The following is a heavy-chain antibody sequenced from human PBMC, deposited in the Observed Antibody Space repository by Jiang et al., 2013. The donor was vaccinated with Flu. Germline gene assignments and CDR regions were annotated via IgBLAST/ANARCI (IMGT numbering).Heavy chain of an antibody. Sequence: GPGLVKPSETLSLTCDVSGYSISSGYYWGWIRQPPGKGLEWLGSIYHTGSTYYNPSLRSRVTISVDTSKNQFSLKLSSLTAADTAVYYCARGSSGYYYYDALDIWGQGTMVTVSS. CDR2: IYHTGST. CDR3: ARGSSGYYYYDALDI. CDR1: GYSISSGYY. D-gene: IGHD3-22*01. J-gene: IGHJ3*02. V-gene: IGHV4-38-2*01.